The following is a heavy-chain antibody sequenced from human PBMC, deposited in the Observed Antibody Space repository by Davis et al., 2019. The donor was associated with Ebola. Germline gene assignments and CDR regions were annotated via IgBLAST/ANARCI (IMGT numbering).Heavy chain of an antibody. Sequence: GESLKISCVASGFTFSSSWMSWVRQAPGKGLEWLANIKPDGTQVYYVDSVKGRSTISRDNAKNSLSLQMNSLRAEDTAVYYCARLATAMVPFDYWGRGTLVTVSS. J-gene: IGHJ4*02. V-gene: IGHV3-7*01. CDR1: GFTFSSSW. CDR3: ARLATAMVPFDY. D-gene: IGHD3-10*01. CDR2: IKPDGTQV.